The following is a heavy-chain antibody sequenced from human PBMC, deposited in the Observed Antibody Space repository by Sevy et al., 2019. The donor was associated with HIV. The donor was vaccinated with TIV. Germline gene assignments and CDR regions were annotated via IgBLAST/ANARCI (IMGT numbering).Heavy chain of an antibody. CDR1: GDTFTNNY. CDR3: VRADPAQHFDS. J-gene: IGHJ4*02. CDR2: IDPSGGNA. Sequence: ASVKVSCKASGDTFTNNYMHWVRQAPGQGLEWMGIIDPSGGNASYAQKFQGRVSMTRDTSTSTIYLDLRSLRSEDTAVYYCVRADPAQHFDSWGQGTLVTVSS. V-gene: IGHV1-46*01.